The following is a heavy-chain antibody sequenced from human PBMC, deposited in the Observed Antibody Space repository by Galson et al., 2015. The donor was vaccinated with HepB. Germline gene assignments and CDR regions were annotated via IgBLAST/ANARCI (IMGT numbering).Heavy chain of an antibody. J-gene: IGHJ4*02. V-gene: IGHV5-10-1*01. CDR2: IDPSDSYT. CDR1: GYSFTSYW. CDR3: ARPKTSGYDSSGYSFDY. D-gene: IGHD3-22*01. Sequence: QSGAEVKKPGESLRISCKGSGYSFTSYWGSWVRPLRGKGLEWMGRIDPSDSYTNYSPSFQGNVTMSADKSISTAYLQWSSLKASDTAMYYCARPKTSGYDSSGYSFDYWGQGTLVTVSS.